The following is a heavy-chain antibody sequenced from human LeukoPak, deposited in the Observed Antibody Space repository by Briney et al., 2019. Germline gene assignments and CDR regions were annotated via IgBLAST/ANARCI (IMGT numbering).Heavy chain of an antibody. CDR3: ARSCTSTNCYLTDAFDI. Sequence: GESLKISCKGFAYSFTTYWIGWVRQMPGKGLEWMGIIYPGDSDTKYSPSFRGQVTISADKSISTAYLQWSSLKASDTAMYYCARSCTSTNCYLTDAFDIWGQGTMVTVSS. D-gene: IGHD2-2*01. V-gene: IGHV5-51*01. CDR2: IYPGDSDT. CDR1: AYSFTTYW. J-gene: IGHJ3*02.